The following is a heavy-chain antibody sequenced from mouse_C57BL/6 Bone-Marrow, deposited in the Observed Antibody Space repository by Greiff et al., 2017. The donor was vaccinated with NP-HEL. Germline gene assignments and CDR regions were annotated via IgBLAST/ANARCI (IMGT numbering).Heavy chain of an antibody. D-gene: IGHD3-3*01. CDR3: ARRGTWYFDV. Sequence: VQLQQPGAELVKPGASVKLSCKASGYTFTSYWMHWVKQRPGQGLEWIGMIHPNSGSTNYNEKFKSKATLTVDKSSSTASMQLSSLTSEDSAVYYCARRGTWYFDVWGTGTTVTVSS. CDR2: IHPNSGST. CDR1: GYTFTSYW. J-gene: IGHJ1*03. V-gene: IGHV1-64*01.